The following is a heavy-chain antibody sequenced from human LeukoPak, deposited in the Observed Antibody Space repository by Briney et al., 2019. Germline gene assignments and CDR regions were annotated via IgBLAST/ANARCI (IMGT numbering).Heavy chain of an antibody. D-gene: IGHD3-22*01. CDR1: GYTFTGYY. J-gene: IGHJ4*02. CDR3: ARGGDYYDSSGLYYFDY. V-gene: IGHV1-2*02. Sequence: ASVKVSCKASGYTFTGYYMHWVRQAPGQGLEWMGWINPNSGGTNYAQKFQGRVTMTRDTPISTAYMELSRLRSDDTAVYYCARGGDYYDSSGLYYFDYWGQGTLVTVSS. CDR2: INPNSGGT.